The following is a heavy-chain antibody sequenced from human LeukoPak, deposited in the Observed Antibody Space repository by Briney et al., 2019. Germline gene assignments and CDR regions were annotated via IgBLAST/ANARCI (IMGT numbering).Heavy chain of an antibody. D-gene: IGHD2-2*01. Sequence: PGGSLRLSCAASGFTFSSYAMHWVRQAPGKGLEYVSAISSNGGSTYYANSVKGRFTISRDNSKNTLYLQMGSLRAEDMAVYYCARDRGGRGYCSSTSCYGFDYWGQGTLVTVSS. CDR1: GFTFSSYA. CDR2: ISSNGGST. J-gene: IGHJ4*02. V-gene: IGHV3-64*01. CDR3: ARDRGGRGYCSSTSCYGFDY.